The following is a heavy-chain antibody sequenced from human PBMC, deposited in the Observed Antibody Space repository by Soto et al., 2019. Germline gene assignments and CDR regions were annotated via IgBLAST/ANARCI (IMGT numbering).Heavy chain of an antibody. CDR2: IYYSGST. J-gene: IGHJ4*02. D-gene: IGHD3-16*02. Sequence: QVQLQESGPGLVKPSQTLSLTCTVAGGSISSGGYYWSWIRQHPGKGLEWIGYIYYSGSTYYNPSLKSRVTISVDTSKNQFSLKLSSVTAADTAVYYCARGDVSSTTIDYWGQGTLVTVSS. V-gene: IGHV4-31*03. CDR3: ARGDVSSTTIDY. CDR1: GGSISSGGYY.